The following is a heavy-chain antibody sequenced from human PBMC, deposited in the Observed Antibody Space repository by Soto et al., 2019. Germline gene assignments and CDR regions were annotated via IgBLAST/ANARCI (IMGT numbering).Heavy chain of an antibody. V-gene: IGHV1-8*01. Sequence: ASVKVSCKASGGTFTSYDINWVRQATGRGLEWMGWMNPNSGNTGYAQKFQGRVTMTRNTSISTAYMELSSLRSEDTAVYYCARGRYYYEENWFDPWGQGTLVTVSS. CDR3: ARGRYYYEENWFDP. CDR2: MNPNSGNT. J-gene: IGHJ5*02. D-gene: IGHD3-22*01. CDR1: GGTFTSYD.